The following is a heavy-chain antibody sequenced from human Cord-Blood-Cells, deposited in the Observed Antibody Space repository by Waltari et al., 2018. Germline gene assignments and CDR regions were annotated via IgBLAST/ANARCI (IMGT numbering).Heavy chain of an antibody. V-gene: IGHV1-2*02. Sequence: QVQLVQSGAEVKKPGASVQVSCKASGYTFTGYYIHWDRQAPGQGLEWMGWINPNSGGTNYAQKFQGRVTMTRDTSISTAYMELSRLRSDDTAVYYCARKTGAKNAFDIWGQGTMVTVSS. CDR1: GYTFTGYY. CDR3: ARKTGAKNAFDI. CDR2: INPNSGGT. J-gene: IGHJ3*02. D-gene: IGHD3-10*01.